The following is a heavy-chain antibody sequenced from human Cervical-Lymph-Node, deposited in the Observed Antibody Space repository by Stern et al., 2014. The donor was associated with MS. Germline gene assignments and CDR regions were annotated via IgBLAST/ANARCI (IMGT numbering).Heavy chain of an antibody. V-gene: IGHV3-21*01. CDR2: ISSSIGYL. CDR1: GFTFSSYS. CDR3: ARDPYSSGWYPFDY. D-gene: IGHD6-19*01. Sequence: EVQLVESGGGLVKPGGSLRLSCAASGFTFSSYSMNWVRQAPGKGLEWVSCISSSIGYLYYADPVKGRLTISRDNSKNSLYLQLNSLRAEDTAVYYCARDPYSSGWYPFDYWGQGTLVTVSS. J-gene: IGHJ4*02.